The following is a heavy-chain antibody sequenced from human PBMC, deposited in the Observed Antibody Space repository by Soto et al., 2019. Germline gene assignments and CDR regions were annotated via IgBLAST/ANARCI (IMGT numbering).Heavy chain of an antibody. CDR3: ARVRDYSDSSGDFDY. J-gene: IGHJ4*02. CDR2: IYYSGST. V-gene: IGHV4-31*03. D-gene: IGHD3-22*01. Sequence: QVQLQESGPGLVKPSQTLSLTCTVSGGSISSGGYYWSWIRQHPGKGLEWIGYIYYSGSTYYNPSLTRRVTLXVDXSXTQFSLKLSSVTAADTAVYYCARVRDYSDSSGDFDYWGQGTLVTVSS. CDR1: GGSISSGGYY.